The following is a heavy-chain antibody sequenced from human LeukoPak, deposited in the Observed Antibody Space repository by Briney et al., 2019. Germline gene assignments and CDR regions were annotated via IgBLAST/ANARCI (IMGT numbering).Heavy chain of an antibody. D-gene: IGHD2-15*01. CDR3: ARAGTVVVAENWFDP. V-gene: IGHV1-69*04. J-gene: IGHJ5*02. Sequence: SVKVSCKASGCTFSSYAISWVRQAPGQGLEWMGRIIPILGIANYAQKFQGRVTIPADKSTSTAYMELSRLRSEDTAVYYCARAGTVVVAENWFDPWGQGTLVTVSS. CDR1: GCTFSSYA. CDR2: IIPILGIA.